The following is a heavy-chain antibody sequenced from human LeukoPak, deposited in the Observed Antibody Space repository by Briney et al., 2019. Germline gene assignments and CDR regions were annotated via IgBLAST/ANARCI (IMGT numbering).Heavy chain of an antibody. J-gene: IGHJ4*02. CDR3: AKGGDGDYFDY. CDR2: IYSGGTT. D-gene: IGHD2-21*01. V-gene: IGHV3-66*01. Sequence: GGSLRLSCAASGFTVSSNYMSWVRQAPGKGLEWVSVIYSGGTTYYADSVKGRFTVSRDNSKNTLYLQMNSLRAEDTAVDYCAKGGDGDYFDYWGQGTLVTVSS. CDR1: GFTVSSNY.